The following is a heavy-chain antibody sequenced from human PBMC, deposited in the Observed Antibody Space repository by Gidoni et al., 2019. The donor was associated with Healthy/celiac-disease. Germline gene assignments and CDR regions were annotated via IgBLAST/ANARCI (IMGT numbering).Heavy chain of an antibody. V-gene: IGHV1-69*04. CDR2: IIPILGIA. D-gene: IGHD3-16*01. CDR1: AGPFSSYA. Sequence: QVHLAQSRAEVKNPASSVNVSCTASAGPFSSYAISCVRQAPGQGLEWMGRIIPILGIANYEQKFQGRVTITANKSTSTAYMELSSLRSEDTAVYYCARGIDYPYYYFDYWGQGTLVTVSS. CDR3: ARGIDYPYYYFDY. J-gene: IGHJ4*02.